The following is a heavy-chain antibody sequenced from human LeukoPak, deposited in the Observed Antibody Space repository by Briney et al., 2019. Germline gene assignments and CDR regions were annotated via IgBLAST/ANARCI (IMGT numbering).Heavy chain of an antibody. Sequence: GGSLRLSCATSGFTFSSNWMSWVRHVPGRGLDWVANIKPDGSAEYYAASVKGRFTVSRDNAKNTLYLQMNSLRAEDTAVYYCARRLNYSDYWGQGTLVTVSS. V-gene: IGHV3-7*01. CDR1: GFTFSSNW. J-gene: IGHJ4*02. CDR3: ARRLNYSDY. CDR2: IKPDGSAE. D-gene: IGHD1-7*01.